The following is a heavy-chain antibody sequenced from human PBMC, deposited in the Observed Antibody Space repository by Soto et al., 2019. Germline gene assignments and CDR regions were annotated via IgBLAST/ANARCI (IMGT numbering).Heavy chain of an antibody. J-gene: IGHJ4*02. CDR2: ISYDGSNK. CDR1: GFTFSSYA. V-gene: IGHV3-30-3*01. Sequence: GGSLRLSCAASGFTFSSYAMHWVRQAPGKGLEWVAVISYDGSNKYYADSVKGRFTISRDNSKNTLYLQMNSLRAEDTAVYYCARDADQGDSSGYYYPSGFDYWGQGTLVTVSS. D-gene: IGHD3-22*01. CDR3: ARDADQGDSSGYYYPSGFDY.